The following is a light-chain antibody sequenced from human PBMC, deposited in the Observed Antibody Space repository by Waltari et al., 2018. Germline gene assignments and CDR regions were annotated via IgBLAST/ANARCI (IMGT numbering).Light chain of an antibody. J-gene: IGLJ2*01. V-gene: IGLV1-51*02. CDR3: GTWDSDLDAGV. CDR2: EHN. CDR1: SSNVGNNY. Sequence: QSVLTQPPSVSAAPGQEVTLPCSGGSSNVGNNYVSWYQQLPGTAPKLLIYEHNKRPSGIPDRFSGSKSGTSATLGITGLQTGDEAVYYCGTWDSDLDAGVFGGGTKVTVL.